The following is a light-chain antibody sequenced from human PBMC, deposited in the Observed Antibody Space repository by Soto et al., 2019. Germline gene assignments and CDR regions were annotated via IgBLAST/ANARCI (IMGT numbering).Light chain of an antibody. V-gene: IGLV1-40*01. CDR1: SSNIGAGYD. CDR2: GNS. Sequence: QSVLTQPPSGSGAPGQGGTISCTGSSSNIGAGYDVHWYQQLPGTAPKLLIYGNSNRPSGVPDRFSGSKSGTSASLAITGLQAEDEADYYCQSYDSSLSGFYVFGTGTKVTVL. J-gene: IGLJ1*01. CDR3: QSYDSSLSGFYV.